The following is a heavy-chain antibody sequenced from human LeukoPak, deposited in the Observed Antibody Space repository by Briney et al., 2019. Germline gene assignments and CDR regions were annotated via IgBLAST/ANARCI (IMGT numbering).Heavy chain of an antibody. Sequence: GGSLRLSCAASGFTFSSYGMHWVRQAPGKGLEWVAVISYDGSNEYYAGSVKGRFTISRDSSKNTLYLQMNSLRAEDMAVYYCGCGWWVVVGACMPPLLDPGKRAQLDYWGQGTLVTVSS. J-gene: IGHJ4*02. CDR2: ISYDGSNE. D-gene: IGHD2-8*01. V-gene: IGHV3-30*03. CDR1: GFTFSSYG. CDR3: GCGWWVVVGACMPPLLDPGKRAQLDY.